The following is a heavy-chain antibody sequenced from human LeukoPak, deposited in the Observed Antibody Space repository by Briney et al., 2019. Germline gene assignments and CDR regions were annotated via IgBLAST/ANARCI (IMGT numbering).Heavy chain of an antibody. CDR3: ARDLEPVTTRQPYHYYYYGMDV. CDR2: IWYDGSNK. CDR1: GFTFSSYA. Sequence: GGSLRLSCAASGFTFSSYAMSWVRQAPGKGLEWVAVIWYDGSNKYYADSVKGRFTISRDNSKNTLYLQMNRLRDEDTAVYYCARDLEPVTTRQPYHYYYYGMDVWGQGTTVSVSS. J-gene: IGHJ6*01. D-gene: IGHD4-17*01. V-gene: IGHV3-33*08.